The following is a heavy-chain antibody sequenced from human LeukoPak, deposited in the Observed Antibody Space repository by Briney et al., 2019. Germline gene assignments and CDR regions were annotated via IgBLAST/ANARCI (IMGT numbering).Heavy chain of an antibody. V-gene: IGHV4-30-4*08. CDR3: ARAGSPDWFDP. CDR2: IYYSGST. D-gene: IGHD3-10*01. Sequence: SETLSLTCTVSGGSISSGDYYWSWIRQPPGKGLEWIGYIYYSGSTYYNPSPKSRVTISVDTSKNQFSLKLSSVTAADTAVYYCARAGSPDWFDPWGQGTLVTVSS. CDR1: GGSISSGDYY. J-gene: IGHJ5*02.